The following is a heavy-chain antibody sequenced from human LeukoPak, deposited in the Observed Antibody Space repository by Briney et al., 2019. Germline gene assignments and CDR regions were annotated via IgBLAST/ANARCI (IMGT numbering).Heavy chain of an antibody. J-gene: IGHJ5*02. V-gene: IGHV4-59*01. CDR1: GGSISSYY. CDR2: IYYSGST. Sequence: SETLSLTCTVSGGSISSYYWSWLRQPPGKGLEWIGYIYYSGSTNYNPSLKSRVTISVDTSKNQFSLKLSSVTAADTAVYFCSGAAACTWFDPWGQGTLVTVSS. D-gene: IGHD6-13*01. CDR3: SGAAACTWFDP.